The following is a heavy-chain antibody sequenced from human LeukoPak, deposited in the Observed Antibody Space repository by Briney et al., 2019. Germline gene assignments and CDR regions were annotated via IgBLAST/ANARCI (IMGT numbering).Heavy chain of an antibody. D-gene: IGHD2-15*01. CDR1: GGSISSSGHN. CDR3: ARLGVVVAATQIDH. CDR2: IYYSGST. J-gene: IGHJ4*02. V-gene: IGHV4-39*01. Sequence: SETLSLTCTVSGGSISSSGHNWGWIRQPPGKGLEWIGSIYYSGSTYYNPSLKSRVTISVDTSKNQFSLKLNSVTAADTAVYYCARLGVVVAATQIDHWGQGTLVTVSS.